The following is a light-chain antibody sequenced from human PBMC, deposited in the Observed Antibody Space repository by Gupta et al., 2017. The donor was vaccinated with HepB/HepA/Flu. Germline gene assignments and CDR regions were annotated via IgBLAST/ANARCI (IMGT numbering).Light chain of an antibody. V-gene: IGKV3-20*01. Sequence: EFVLTQSPRTLSLSPGERATLSCRARQSVSSSYLAWYQQKPGQAPRLLIYGAASRATGITDRFSGSGSGTDFTLTISRREPEDFAVYYCQQYCSSPQSSFGQGTKLKIK. J-gene: IGKJ2*04. CDR1: QSVSSSY. CDR3: QQYCSSPQSS. CDR2: GAA.